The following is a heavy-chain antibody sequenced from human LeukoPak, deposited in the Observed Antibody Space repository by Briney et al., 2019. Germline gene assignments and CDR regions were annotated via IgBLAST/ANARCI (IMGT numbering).Heavy chain of an antibody. CDR3: ARVVGDIESFDY. CDR2: MYYSGST. Sequence: SETLSLTCTVSGGSISSSSDYWGWVRQPPGKGLEWIGSMYYSGSTYYNPSLKSRVTISVDTSKSQFSLKLNSVTPEDTAVYFCARVVGDIESFDYWGQGTLVTVSS. J-gene: IGHJ4*02. D-gene: IGHD2-15*01. V-gene: IGHV4-39*01. CDR1: GGSISSSSDY.